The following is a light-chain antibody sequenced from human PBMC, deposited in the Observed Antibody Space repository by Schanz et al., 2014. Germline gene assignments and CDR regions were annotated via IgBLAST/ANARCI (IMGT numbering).Light chain of an antibody. CDR2: DVS. Sequence: QSVLTQPASVSGSPGQSITISCTGTSSDVGGYNYVSWYQQHPGKAPKLIIYDVSERPSGVPDRFSGSKSGNTASLTISGLQADDEADYYCCSYAGSFTWVFGGRTKLTVL. CDR1: SSDVGGYNY. CDR3: CSYAGSFTWV. V-gene: IGLV2-11*01. J-gene: IGLJ3*02.